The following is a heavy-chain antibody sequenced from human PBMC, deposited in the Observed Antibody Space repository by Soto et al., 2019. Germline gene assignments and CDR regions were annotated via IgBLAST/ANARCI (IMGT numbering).Heavy chain of an antibody. V-gene: IGHV1-69*14. Sequence: QVQLVQSGAEVKKPGSSVKVSCKASGGTFRTSSINWVRQAPGQRPEWMGNILPIFGTADYAQKFQGRVTITAHKCTNTAYMEVRSLLSEDMAVYYCVLGHESGSNCDAFDRWGQGTVVTFSS. D-gene: IGHD4-4*01. J-gene: IGHJ3*02. CDR2: ILPIFGTA. CDR1: GGTFRTSS. CDR3: VLGHESGSNCDAFDR.